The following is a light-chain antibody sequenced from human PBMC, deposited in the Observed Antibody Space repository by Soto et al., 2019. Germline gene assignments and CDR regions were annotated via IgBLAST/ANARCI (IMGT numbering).Light chain of an antibody. V-gene: IGKV3-15*01. J-gene: IGKJ1*01. Sequence: EIVLTQSPGTLSVSPGERATLSCRASQSVSSKLAWYQQKPCHAPRLLFYGASTGATGIPARFSGSGSETEFTLSISSLQSEDFALYYCQQYYNWSGTFGQGTKVEIK. CDR3: QQYYNWSGT. CDR1: QSVSSK. CDR2: GAS.